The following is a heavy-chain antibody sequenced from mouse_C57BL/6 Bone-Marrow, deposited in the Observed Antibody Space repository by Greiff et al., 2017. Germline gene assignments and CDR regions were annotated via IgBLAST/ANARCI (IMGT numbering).Heavy chain of an antibody. J-gene: IGHJ3*01. V-gene: IGHV5-4*01. CDR2: ISDGGSYT. CDR1: GFTFSSYA. CDR3: ARDGVPPWFAY. D-gene: IGHD5-1*01. Sequence: EVKLQESGGGLVKPGGSLKLSCAASGFTFSSYAMSWVRQTPEKRLEWVATISDGGSYTYYPDNVKGRFTISRDNAKNNLYLQMSHLKSEDTAMYYCARDGVPPWFAYWGQGTLVTVSA.